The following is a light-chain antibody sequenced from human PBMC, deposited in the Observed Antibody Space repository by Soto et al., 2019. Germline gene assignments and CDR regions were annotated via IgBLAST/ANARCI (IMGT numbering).Light chain of an antibody. Sequence: QSVLTQSPSASASLGASVKLTCTLNSGHNNYAIAWHQQQPEKGPRYLMRLNSDGSHNKGDGIPDRFSGSSSGAERYLIISSRHSEDEADYYCQTWDAGILVFGTGTKLTVL. CDR2: LNSDGSH. V-gene: IGLV4-69*01. J-gene: IGLJ1*01. CDR3: QTWDAGILV. CDR1: SGHNNYA.